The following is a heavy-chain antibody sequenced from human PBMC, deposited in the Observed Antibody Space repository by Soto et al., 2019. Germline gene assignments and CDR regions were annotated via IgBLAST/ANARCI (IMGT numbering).Heavy chain of an antibody. CDR1: GHTLTELS. V-gene: IGHV1-24*01. Sequence: ASVKVSCKVSGHTLTELSMHWVRQAPGKGLEWMGGFDPEDGETIYAQKFQGRVTMTEDTSTVTAYMELSSLRSEDTAVYYCATVNYSNYPNWFDPWGQGTLVTVSS. J-gene: IGHJ5*02. D-gene: IGHD4-4*01. CDR3: ATVNYSNYPNWFDP. CDR2: FDPEDGET.